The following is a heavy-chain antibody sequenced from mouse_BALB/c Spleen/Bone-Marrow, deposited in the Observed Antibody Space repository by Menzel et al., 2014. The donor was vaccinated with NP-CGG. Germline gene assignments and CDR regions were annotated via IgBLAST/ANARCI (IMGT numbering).Heavy chain of an antibody. V-gene: IGHV1S56*01. J-gene: IGHJ3*01. D-gene: IGHD3-2*01. CDR1: GFTFRSYD. Sequence: QVQLQQSGPELVKPGALVKISCMASGFTFRSYDIDWVKQRPGQGLEWIGWIYPGDGSTKYNEKFKGKATLTADKSSSTAYMQLSSLTSDNSAVYFCARSGDSSGYGFAYWGQGTLVTVSA. CDR2: IYPGDGST. CDR3: ARSGDSSGYGFAY.